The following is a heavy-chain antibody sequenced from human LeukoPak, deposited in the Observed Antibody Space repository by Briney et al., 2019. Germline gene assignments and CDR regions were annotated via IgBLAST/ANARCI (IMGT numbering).Heavy chain of an antibody. CDR1: GFTFSSYD. CDR2: ISRSGGTT. Sequence: PGGSLRLSCAASGFTFSSYDMNWVRQAPGKGLEWVSTISRSGGTTYYADSVKGRFTISRDNSKTTVYLQMNSLRAEDTAVYYCAKRSNGAFDIWGQGTMVTASS. D-gene: IGHD3-16*01. V-gene: IGHV3-23*01. J-gene: IGHJ3*02. CDR3: AKRSNGAFDI.